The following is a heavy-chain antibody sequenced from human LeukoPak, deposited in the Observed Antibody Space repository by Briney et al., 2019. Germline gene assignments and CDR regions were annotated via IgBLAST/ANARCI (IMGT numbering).Heavy chain of an antibody. CDR1: GFTFSSYG. CDR3: RRGTGRLAQEVYYGMDV. D-gene: IGHD1-14*01. V-gene: IGHV3-30*03. Sequence: GRSLRLSCAASGFTFSSYGMHWVRQAPGKGLEWVAVISYDGSNKYYADSVKGRFTISRDNSKNTLYLQMNSLRAEGTAVYYCRRGTGRLAQEVYYGMDVWGQGTTVTVSS. J-gene: IGHJ6*02. CDR2: ISYDGSNK.